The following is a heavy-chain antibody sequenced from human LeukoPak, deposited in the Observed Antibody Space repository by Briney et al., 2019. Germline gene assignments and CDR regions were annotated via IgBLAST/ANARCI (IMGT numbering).Heavy chain of an antibody. CDR1: GFSFTSSW. V-gene: IGHV3-7*01. CDR3: VRDLSPVSDRNVWYDALDI. Sequence: GGSLRLSCVASGFSFTSSWMTWVRQAPGKGLEWVANIAGDESQKRYMDSVKGRFTISRDNAKNSLYLQLNSLRGEDTAIYYCVRDLSPVSDRNVWYDALDIWGQGTMVTVSS. D-gene: IGHD1-1*01. J-gene: IGHJ3*02. CDR2: IAGDESQK.